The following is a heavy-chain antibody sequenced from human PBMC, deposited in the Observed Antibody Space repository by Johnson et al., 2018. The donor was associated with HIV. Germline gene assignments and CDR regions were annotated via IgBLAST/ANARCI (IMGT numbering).Heavy chain of an antibody. J-gene: IGHJ3*02. CDR2: IRRKANSYAT. CDR1: GFTFSGSA. CDR3: TRHTGTGDAFDI. V-gene: IGHV3-73*02. Sequence: VQLVESGGGLVQPGGSLKLSCAASGFTFSGSAMHWVCQASGKGLAWVGRIRRKANSYATAYAAPVKGRFTISRDDSKNTAYLQMNSLKTEDTAVYYCTRHTGTGDAFDIWGQGTMVTVSS. D-gene: IGHD1-14*01.